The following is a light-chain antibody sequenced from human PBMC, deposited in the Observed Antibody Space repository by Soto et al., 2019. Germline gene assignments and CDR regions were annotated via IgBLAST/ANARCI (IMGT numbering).Light chain of an antibody. CDR2: GAS. J-gene: IGKJ1*01. Sequence: EIVMTQSPATLSVSPGERATLSCRASQSVSNNLAWYQKKPGQAPRLLIYGASTRATGIPARFSGSGSGTEFTLTISILQSEDFACYYCQQYNNWWTFGQGTRVDIK. V-gene: IGKV3-15*01. CDR1: QSVSNN. CDR3: QQYNNWWT.